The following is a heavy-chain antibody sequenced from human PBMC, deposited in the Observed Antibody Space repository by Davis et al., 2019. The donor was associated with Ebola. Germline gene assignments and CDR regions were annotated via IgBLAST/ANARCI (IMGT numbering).Heavy chain of an antibody. CDR1: GFTFSSYA. Sequence: GESLKISCAASGFTFSSYAMHWVRQAPGKGLEWVAVISYDGSNKYYADSVKGRFTISRDNSKNTLYLQMNSRRAEDTAVYYCARRGAGSIDYWGLGTLVTVSS. CDR2: ISYDGSNK. V-gene: IGHV3-30-3*01. CDR3: ARRGAGSIDY. D-gene: IGHD3-10*01. J-gene: IGHJ4*02.